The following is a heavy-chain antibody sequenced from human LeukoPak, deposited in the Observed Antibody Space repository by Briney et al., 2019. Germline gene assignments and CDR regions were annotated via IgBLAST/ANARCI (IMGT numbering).Heavy chain of an antibody. CDR1: GASINGFF. CDR2: VSHRGAT. D-gene: IGHD1-26*01. V-gene: IGHV4-59*01. CDR3: ARDRRGSFYTFDL. J-gene: IGHJ3*01. Sequence: SETLSLTCSVSGASINGFFWNWVRQTPEKGLEWIGYVSHRGATTSNPTLKSRASITIDTSKSQISLTMTSVTAADSALYYCARDRRGSFYTFDLWSPGT.